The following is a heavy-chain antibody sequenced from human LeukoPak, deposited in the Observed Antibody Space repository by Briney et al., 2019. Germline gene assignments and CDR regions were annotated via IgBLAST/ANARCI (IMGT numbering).Heavy chain of an antibody. CDR3: AKTLPQYYYGSGSYDAFDI. Sequence: GESLKISCKGSGYSFTSYWIGWVRQMPGKGLEWMGIIYPGDSDTRYSPSFQGQVTISADKSISTAYLQWSSPKASDTAMYYCAKTLPQYYYGSGSYDAFDIWGQGTMVTVSS. CDR2: IYPGDSDT. J-gene: IGHJ3*02. CDR1: GYSFTSYW. D-gene: IGHD3-10*01. V-gene: IGHV5-51*01.